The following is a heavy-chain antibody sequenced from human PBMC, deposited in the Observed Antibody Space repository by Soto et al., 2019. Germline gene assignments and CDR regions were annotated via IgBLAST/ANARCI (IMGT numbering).Heavy chain of an antibody. Sequence: QVELVESGGGVVQPGGSLRLACAASGFTFSSYGMHWVRQAPGKGLEWVAVIWFDGSKEFYAASVEGRFTISRDNSKNMVYLEMNSPRDVDTAGYYCARAVPAAKGWFDSWGQGTLVTVSS. J-gene: IGHJ5*01. D-gene: IGHD2-2*01. CDR3: ARAVPAAKGWFDS. CDR2: IWFDGSKE. V-gene: IGHV3-33*01. CDR1: GFTFSSYG.